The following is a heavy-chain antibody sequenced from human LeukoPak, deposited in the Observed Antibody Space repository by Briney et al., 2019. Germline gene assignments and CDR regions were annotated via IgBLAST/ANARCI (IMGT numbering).Heavy chain of an antibody. CDR3: ARQEYCSGASCYTWFDP. CDR2: IYPADSDI. Sequence: GESLQISCKGSGYSINNYWFAWVRQMPGKGLEWMGIIYPADSDIRYSPSFQGQVTISADKSISTAYLQWNSLKASDTAMYYCARQEYCSGASCYTWFDPWGQGTLVTVSS. V-gene: IGHV5-51*01. D-gene: IGHD2-15*01. J-gene: IGHJ5*02. CDR1: GYSINNYW.